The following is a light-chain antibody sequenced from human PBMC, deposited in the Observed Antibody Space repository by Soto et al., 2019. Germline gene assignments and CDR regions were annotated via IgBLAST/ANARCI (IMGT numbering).Light chain of an antibody. CDR1: SSDVGGYSH. CDR2: DVT. V-gene: IGLV2-11*01. J-gene: IGLJ2*01. CDR3: AAWDDSLNGPV. Sequence: QSALTQPRSVSGSPGQSVTISCTGSSSDVGGYSHVSWFQQHPGKAPKLMIYDVTKRPSGVPDRFSGSKSGNTASLTISGLQAEDESDYYCAAWDDSLNGPVFGGGTKLTVL.